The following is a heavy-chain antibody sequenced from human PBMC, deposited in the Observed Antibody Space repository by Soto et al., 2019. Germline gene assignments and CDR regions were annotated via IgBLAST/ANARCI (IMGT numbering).Heavy chain of an antibody. V-gene: IGHV3-23*01. CDR2: ISGSGGST. CDR1: GFTFSSYA. D-gene: IGHD6-19*01. Sequence: EVQLLESGGGLVQPGGSLRLSCAASGFTFSSYAMSWVRQAPGKGLEWVSAISGSGGSTYYADSVKGRFTISRDNSKNTLDLQMNSLRAEDTAVYYCAKPPAVAGASSNYYYYYGMDVWGQGTTVTVSS. J-gene: IGHJ6*02. CDR3: AKPPAVAGASSNYYYYYGMDV.